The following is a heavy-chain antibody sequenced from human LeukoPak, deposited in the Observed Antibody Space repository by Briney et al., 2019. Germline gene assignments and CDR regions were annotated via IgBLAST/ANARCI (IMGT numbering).Heavy chain of an antibody. J-gene: IGHJ6*03. CDR1: GFTFSSYS. D-gene: IGHD4-17*01. Sequence: GGSLRLSCAASGFTFSSYSMNWVRQAPGKGLEWVSSISSSSSYIYYADSVKGRFTISRDNSKNTLYLQMNSLRAEDTAVYYCARDGPPTTVTTDYYYYYMDVWGKGTTVTVSS. V-gene: IGHV3-21*01. CDR2: ISSSSSYI. CDR3: ARDGPPTTVTTDYYYYYMDV.